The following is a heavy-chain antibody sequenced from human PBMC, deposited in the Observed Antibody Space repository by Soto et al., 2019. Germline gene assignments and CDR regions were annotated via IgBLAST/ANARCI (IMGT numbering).Heavy chain of an antibody. CDR2: ISGSGGST. J-gene: IGHJ4*02. D-gene: IGHD3-3*01. CDR1: GFTFSSYS. V-gene: IGHV3-23*01. Sequence: GSLRLSCAASGFTFSSYSMSWVRQSPWKGLEWVSAISGSGGSTYYADSVKGRFTISRDNSKNTLYLQMNSLRAEDTAVYYCANSLSFGVVEYYFDYWGQGTLVTVSS. CDR3: ANSLSFGVVEYYFDY.